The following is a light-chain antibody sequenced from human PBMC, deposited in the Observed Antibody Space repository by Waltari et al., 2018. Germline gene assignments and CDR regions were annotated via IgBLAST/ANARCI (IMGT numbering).Light chain of an antibody. V-gene: IGLV2-14*01. CDR1: RSDVGGYNY. CDR3: SSYTSSSTWV. J-gene: IGLJ3*02. Sequence: QSALTQPASVSWSPGPSTTIPCPGTRSDVGGYNYVSWYQQHPGNAPKLMIYEVSNRPSGVSNRFSGSKSGNTASLTISGLQAEDEADYYCSSYTSSSTWVFGGGTKLTVL. CDR2: EVS.